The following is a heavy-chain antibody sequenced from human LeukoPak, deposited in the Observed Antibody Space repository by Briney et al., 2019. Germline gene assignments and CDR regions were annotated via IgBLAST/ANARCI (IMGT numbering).Heavy chain of an antibody. Sequence: SVKVSCKASGGTFTSYAISWVRQAPGQRLEWMGGIIPIFGAANYAQKFQGRVTITADKSTSTSYMELSSLRSEDTAVYYCARSSVVTAMVHLEYWGQGTLVTVSS. V-gene: IGHV1-69*06. J-gene: IGHJ4*02. CDR1: GGTFTSYA. CDR3: ARSSVVTAMVHLEY. CDR2: IIPIFGAA. D-gene: IGHD2-21*02.